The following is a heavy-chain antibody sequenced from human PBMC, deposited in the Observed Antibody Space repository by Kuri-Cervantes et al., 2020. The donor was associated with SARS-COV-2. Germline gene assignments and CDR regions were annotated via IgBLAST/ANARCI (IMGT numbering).Heavy chain of an antibody. Sequence: SVKVSCKASGGTFSSYAISWVRQAPGQGLEWMGGIIPIFGTANYAQKFQGRVTMTRGTSTSTVYMELSSLTSEDTAIYYCYCAPKEGFDSWGQGTLVTVSS. D-gene: IGHD2-21*01. CDR3: YCAPKEGFDS. V-gene: IGHV1-69*05. J-gene: IGHJ4*02. CDR2: IIPIFGTA. CDR1: GGTFSSYA.